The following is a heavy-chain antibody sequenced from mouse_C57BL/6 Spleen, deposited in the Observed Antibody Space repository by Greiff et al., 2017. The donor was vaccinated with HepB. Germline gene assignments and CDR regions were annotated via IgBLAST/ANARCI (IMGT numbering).Heavy chain of an antibody. D-gene: IGHD1-1*01. Sequence: QVQLQQSGPELVKPGASVKLSCKASGYTFTSYDINWVKQRTGQGLEWIGWIYPRDGSTKYNEKFKGKATLTVDTSSSTAYMELHSLTSEDSAVYFCSNRFYYSGSIYGGFSYWGPGALVTVSA. CDR1: GYTFTSYD. CDR2: IYPRDGST. CDR3: SNRFYYSGSIYGGFSY. J-gene: IGHJ3*01. V-gene: IGHV1-85*01.